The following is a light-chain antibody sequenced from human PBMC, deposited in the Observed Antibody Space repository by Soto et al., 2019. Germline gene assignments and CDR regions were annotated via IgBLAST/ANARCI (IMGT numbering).Light chain of an antibody. CDR2: RTS. V-gene: IGKV3-20*01. J-gene: IGKJ1*01. Sequence: EIVLTQSRSTLSLSPGTGSTLACRASQSLSSIYLAWYQQKPGQAPTLLIYRTSSRATGIPDRFSGSESETDLTLTISRLEPDDSAVYYCQQYGSSPRTFGPGT. CDR3: QQYGSSPRT. CDR1: QSLSSIY.